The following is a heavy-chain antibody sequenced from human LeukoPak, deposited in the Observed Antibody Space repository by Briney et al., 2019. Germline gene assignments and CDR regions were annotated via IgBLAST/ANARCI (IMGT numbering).Heavy chain of an antibody. Sequence: SETLSLTCTVSGVSISSYYWSWIRQPPGKGLEWIGYIYYSGSTNYNPSLKSRVTRSVDTSKNHFSLKLSSVTAADTAVYYSARVGRFGELTDCDYWGQGTLVTVSS. CDR3: ARVGRFGELTDCDY. V-gene: IGHV4-59*01. J-gene: IGHJ4*02. CDR2: IYYSGST. D-gene: IGHD3-10*01. CDR1: GVSISSYY.